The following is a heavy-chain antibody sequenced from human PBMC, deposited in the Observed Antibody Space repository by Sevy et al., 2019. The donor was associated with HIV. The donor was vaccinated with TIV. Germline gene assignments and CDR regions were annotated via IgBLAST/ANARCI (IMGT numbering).Heavy chain of an antibody. V-gene: IGHV3-30-3*01. D-gene: IGHD1-26*01. CDR1: GFNFNIYA. J-gene: IGHJ4*01. CDR3: AGRRQGATYGY. CDR2: ISFDGTNK. Sequence: GGSLRLSCAASGFNFNIYAMTWVRQAPGKGLEWVAVISFDGTNKYYADSVKGLFTVARDNSKKTVYLQMSSLRIEDTAMYFCAGRRQGATYGYWGQGTLVTVSS.